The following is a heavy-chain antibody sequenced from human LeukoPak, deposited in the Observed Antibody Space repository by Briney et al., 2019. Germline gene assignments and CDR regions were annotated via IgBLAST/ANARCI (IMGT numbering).Heavy chain of an antibody. V-gene: IGHV4-30-2*01. CDR1: GGSISSGGYS. D-gene: IGHD5-18*01. CDR2: IYHSGRT. Sequence: PSQTLSLTCAVSGGSISSGGYSWSWIRQPPGKGLEWIGYIYHSGRTYYNPSLKSPLTLSVDRSKNQFSLKLSSVPAADTAVYYCASNVDTAMAHLHPFYYCGQGTLVTVSS. J-gene: IGHJ4*02. CDR3: ASNVDTAMAHLHPFYY.